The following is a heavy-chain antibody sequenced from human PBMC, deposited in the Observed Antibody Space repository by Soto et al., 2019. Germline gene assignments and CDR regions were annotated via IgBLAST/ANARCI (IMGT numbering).Heavy chain of an antibody. J-gene: IGHJ4*02. CDR2: ISSGGTYT. CDR1: GFTFSDLD. Sequence: QVQLVESGGGVVQPGRSLRLSCAASGFTFSDLDMHWVRQAPGKGLEWVAVISSGGTYTYYADSVKGRFTVSRDNSKNTLYLQMNSLRADDTAVYYCHDFWWEHWGQGTLVTVSS. V-gene: IGHV3-30-3*01. D-gene: IGHD3-3*01. CDR3: HDFWWEH.